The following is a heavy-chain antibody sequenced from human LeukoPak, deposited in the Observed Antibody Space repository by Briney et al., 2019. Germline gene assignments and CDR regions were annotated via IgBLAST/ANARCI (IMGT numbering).Heavy chain of an antibody. Sequence: PGGSLRLSCAASERTVSTNYMSWVRQPPGKGLEWVSVMYSGGSTFYSDSAKGRFSISRDTSQNTFYLQMNSLRAEDTAVYYCARYSFQYTNSPLRHDAFDVWGQGMMVVVSS. J-gene: IGHJ3*01. CDR3: ARYSFQYTNSPLRHDAFDV. V-gene: IGHV3-66*01. CDR2: MYSGGST. D-gene: IGHD2/OR15-2a*01. CDR1: ERTVSTNY.